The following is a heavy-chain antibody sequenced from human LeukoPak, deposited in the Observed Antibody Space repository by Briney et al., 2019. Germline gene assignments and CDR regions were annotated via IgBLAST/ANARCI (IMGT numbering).Heavy chain of an antibody. CDR2: IYTSGSI. J-gene: IGHJ6*03. Sequence: PSETLSLTCTVSGGSISSYYWSWIRQPAGKGLEWIGRIYTSGSINYNPSLKSRVTISVDKSKNQFSLKLSSVTAADTAVYYCARDPSSGWSNYYYYYMDVWGKGTTVTVSS. CDR3: ARDPSSGWSNYYYYYMDV. D-gene: IGHD6-19*01. V-gene: IGHV4-4*07. CDR1: GGSISSYY.